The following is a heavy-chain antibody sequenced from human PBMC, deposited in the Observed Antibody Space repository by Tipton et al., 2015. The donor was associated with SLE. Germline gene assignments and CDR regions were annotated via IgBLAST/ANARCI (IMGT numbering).Heavy chain of an antibody. J-gene: IGHJ4*02. CDR1: GGSISSFY. Sequence: TLSLTCTVSGGSISSFYWSWIRQPPGKGLEWIGYMYYSGSTNYNPSLKSRVTISVDTSKNQFSLKLSSVTAADTAVYYCASSEGFWGQGTLVTVSS. V-gene: IGHV4-59*01. CDR2: MYYSGST. CDR3: ASSEGF.